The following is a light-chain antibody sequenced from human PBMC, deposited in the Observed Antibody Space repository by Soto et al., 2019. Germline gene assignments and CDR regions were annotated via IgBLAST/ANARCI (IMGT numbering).Light chain of an antibody. J-gene: IGKJ5*01. V-gene: IGKV3-11*01. CDR1: QSLNIY. CDR2: DAS. CDR3: HQRRRWPIT. Sequence: EIVLTQSPATLALSPGERATLSCRASQSLNIYLALYQQKPGQAPRLLIYDASNRATGIPARFCRSWSETDFSLTIRSLGPEDFAVYYCHQRRRWPITVRRGTRLEIK.